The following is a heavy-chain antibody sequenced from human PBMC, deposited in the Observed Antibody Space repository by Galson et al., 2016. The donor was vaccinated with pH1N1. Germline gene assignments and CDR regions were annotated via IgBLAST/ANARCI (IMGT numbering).Heavy chain of an antibody. V-gene: IGHV4-61*02. Sequence: TLSLTCTVSGGSIGSGGYYWSWIRQPAGKGLEWIGRIYTSGSTNYNPSLKSRVTISVDTSKNQFSLKLSSVTAADTAVYYCARDVDFGELGKWFDPWGQGTLVTVSS. CDR1: GGSIGSGGYY. CDR3: ARDVDFGELGKWFDP. D-gene: IGHD3-10*01. J-gene: IGHJ5*02. CDR2: IYTSGST.